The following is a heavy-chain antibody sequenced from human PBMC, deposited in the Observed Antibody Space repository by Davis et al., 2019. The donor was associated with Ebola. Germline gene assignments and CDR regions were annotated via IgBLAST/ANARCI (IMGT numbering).Heavy chain of an antibody. Sequence: GGSLRLSCAASGFTFSSYWMHWVRQAPGKGLEWVANINGDGSEKYYVESVRGRLTISRDTAKNSLYLQMNSLRAENTAVYYCARYITNKGGMDVWGQGTTVTVSS. V-gene: IGHV3-7*03. CDR2: INGDGSEK. D-gene: IGHD3-10*01. CDR3: ARYITNKGGMDV. J-gene: IGHJ6*02. CDR1: GFTFSSYW.